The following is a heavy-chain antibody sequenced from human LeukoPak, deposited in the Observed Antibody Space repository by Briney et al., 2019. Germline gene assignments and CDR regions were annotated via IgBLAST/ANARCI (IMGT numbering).Heavy chain of an antibody. J-gene: IGHJ5*01. V-gene: IGHV1-2*02. Sequence: ASVKVSCKASGYTFTGYYMHCVRQAPGQGLEWMGWINPNNGDTNYDPKFQGRITLSRDTSISTAYMELSRVRSDDTAVYYCARMKWSAANAWGAGTLVTVSS. CDR3: ARMKWSAANA. CDR1: GYTFTGYY. D-gene: IGHD6-13*01. CDR2: INPNNGDT.